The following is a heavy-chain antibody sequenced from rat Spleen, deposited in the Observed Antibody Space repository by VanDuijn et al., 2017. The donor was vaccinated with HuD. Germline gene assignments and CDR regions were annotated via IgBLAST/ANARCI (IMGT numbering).Heavy chain of an antibody. CDR3: TTENYWFAY. J-gene: IGHJ3*01. Sequence: EVRLVESGGGLVQPGRSLKLSCAASGFNFNDYWMGWVRQAPTKGPEWVASISFDGSTTYYRDSVRGRFTISRDDTKSTLYLQMNSLRSEDTATYYCTTENYWFAYWGQGTLVTVSS. D-gene: IGHD1-10*01. CDR2: ISFDGSTT. V-gene: IGHV5-20*01. CDR1: GFNFNDYW.